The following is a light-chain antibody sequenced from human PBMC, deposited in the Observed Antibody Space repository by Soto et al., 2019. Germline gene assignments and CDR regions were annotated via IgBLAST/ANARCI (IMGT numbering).Light chain of an antibody. CDR1: SSNIGSNY. Sequence: QSVLTQPPSASGTPGQRVTISCSGSSSNIGSNYVYWYQQLPGTAPKLLIYRNNQRPSGVPDRFSGSKSGTSASLAISGLXXXXXADYYCAAWDDSLSGPVVFGGGTKLTVL. CDR2: RNN. J-gene: IGLJ2*01. CDR3: AAWDDSLSGPVV. V-gene: IGLV1-47*01.